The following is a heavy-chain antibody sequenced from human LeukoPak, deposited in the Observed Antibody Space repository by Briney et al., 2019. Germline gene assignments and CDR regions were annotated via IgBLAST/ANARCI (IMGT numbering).Heavy chain of an antibody. CDR2: VHNSGDT. D-gene: IGHD6-13*01. J-gene: IGHJ4*02. CDR1: GGSISDYY. Sequence: KPSETLSLTCTISGGSISDYYWGWIRQPPGKGLEWIGYVHNSGDTNYNPSLRSRVTISLDTSKNDFSLKLSSVTAADTAVYYCGSIAVPGIYFDYWGQGILVTVSS. CDR3: GSIAVPGIYFDY. V-gene: IGHV4-59*01.